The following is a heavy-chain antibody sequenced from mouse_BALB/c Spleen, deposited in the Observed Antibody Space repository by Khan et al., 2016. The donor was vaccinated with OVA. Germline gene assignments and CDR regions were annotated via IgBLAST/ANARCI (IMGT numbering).Heavy chain of an antibody. CDR1: GFTFTNYG. V-gene: IGHV5-6*01. CDR2: ISSSSTYT. D-gene: IGHD4-1*01. J-gene: IGHJ3*01. Sequence: EVELVESGGDLVKPGGSLKLSCAASGFTFTNYGMSWVRQTPDKRLEWVTTISSSSTYTYYPDSVKGRFTISRNNAKSTLYLQMSSLKSEDTAMYYCASHLTGSFAYWGQGTLVTVSA. CDR3: ASHLTGSFAY.